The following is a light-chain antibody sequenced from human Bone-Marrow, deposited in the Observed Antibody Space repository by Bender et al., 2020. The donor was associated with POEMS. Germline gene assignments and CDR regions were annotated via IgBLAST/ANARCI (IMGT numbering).Light chain of an antibody. CDR1: SSNFGNNA. CDR2: SNN. V-gene: IGLV1-44*01. J-gene: IGLJ3*02. Sequence: QSVLTPPPSASGTPGQSVTISCSATSSNFGNNAANWYQHVPGTAPKLLIYSNNQRPSGGPDRFSASTSGTSASLAISGLHADDEADYYCSSWDDSLNGWVFGGGTKLTVL. CDR3: SSWDDSLNGWV.